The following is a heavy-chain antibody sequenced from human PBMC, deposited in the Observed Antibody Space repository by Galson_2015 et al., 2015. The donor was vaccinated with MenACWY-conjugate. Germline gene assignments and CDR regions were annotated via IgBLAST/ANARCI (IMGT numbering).Heavy chain of an antibody. J-gene: IGHJ5*02. V-gene: IGHV3-74*01. CDR1: GFTFNQYW. CDR3: TRGNDGYDRFDP. Sequence: SLRLSCAASGFTFNQYWMHWVRQAPGKGLVWVSRISPDGSVTNYADSVKGRFTLSRDNAKNTLYLQMNSLRGDDTAVYYCTRGNDGYDRFDPWGQGTLVTVSP. CDR2: ISPDGSVT. D-gene: IGHD5-12*01.